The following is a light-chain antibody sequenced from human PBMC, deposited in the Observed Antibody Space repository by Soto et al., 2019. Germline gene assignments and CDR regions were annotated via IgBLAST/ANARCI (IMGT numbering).Light chain of an antibody. V-gene: IGLV2-8*01. J-gene: IGLJ3*02. CDR3: ISYAGSSIWV. Sequence: QSALTQPPSASGSPGQSVTISCTGTSSDVGAYNYVSWYQQHPGKAPKLMIYDVSKRPSGVPDRFSGSKSGNTASLTVSGLLAEDEADYYCISYAGSSIWVFGGGIKLTVL. CDR2: DVS. CDR1: SSDVGAYNY.